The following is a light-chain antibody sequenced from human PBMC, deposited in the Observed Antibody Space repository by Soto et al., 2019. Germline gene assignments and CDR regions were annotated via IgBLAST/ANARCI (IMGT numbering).Light chain of an antibody. CDR3: SSYTSSSTHVV. V-gene: IGLV2-14*01. CDR2: EVS. Sequence: QSVLTQPASVSGSPGQSITISCTGTSSDVGGYNYVSWYQQHPGKAPKLMIYEVSNRPSGVSNRFSGSKSVNTASLTISGLQAEDEADYYCSSYTSSSTHVVFGGGTQLTVL. CDR1: SSDVGGYNY. J-gene: IGLJ2*01.